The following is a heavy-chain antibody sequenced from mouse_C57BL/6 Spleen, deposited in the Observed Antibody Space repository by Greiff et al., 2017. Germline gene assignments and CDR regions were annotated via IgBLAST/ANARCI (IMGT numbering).Heavy chain of an antibody. Sequence: EVMLVESGGGLVKPGGSLKLSCAASGFTFSAYGMHWVRQAPEKGLEWVAYISSGSSTIDYADTVKGRFTISRNNAKNTLFLQMTNLRSKDTAMYYYARNCGFDYWGKGTTRTVSS. CDR2: ISSGSSTI. CDR1: GFTFSAYG. CDR3: ARNCGFDY. V-gene: IGHV5-17*01. J-gene: IGHJ2*01. D-gene: IGHD2-1*01.